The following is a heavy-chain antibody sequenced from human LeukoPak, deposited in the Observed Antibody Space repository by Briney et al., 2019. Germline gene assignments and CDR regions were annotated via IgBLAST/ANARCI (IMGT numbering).Heavy chain of an antibody. CDR2: INHSGST. D-gene: IGHD2-15*01. CDR1: GESFSGYY. CDR3: ARGRDIVPNWFDP. J-gene: IGHJ5*02. V-gene: IGHV4-34*01. Sequence: KSSETLSLTCAVYGESFSGYYWSWIRQPPGKGLEWIGEINHSGSTNYNPSLMSRVTISADTSKNQFSLKLSSVTAADTAVYYCARGRDIVPNWFDPWGQGTLVTVSS.